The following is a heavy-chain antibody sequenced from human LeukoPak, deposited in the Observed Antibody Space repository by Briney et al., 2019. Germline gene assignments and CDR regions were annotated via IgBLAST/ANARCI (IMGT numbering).Heavy chain of an antibody. V-gene: IGHV4-38-2*02. J-gene: IGHJ6*03. D-gene: IGHD6-19*01. CDR2: IYHSGNT. CDR3: ARSGGSGWFHYYYYYMDV. Sequence: SETLSLTCTVSGYSISTSYYWGWIRQPPGKGLEWIGSIYHSGNTYYNPSLKSRVTISVDTSKNQFSLKLSSVTAADTAVYYCARSGGSGWFHYYYYYMDVWGKGTTVTVSS. CDR1: GYSISTSYY.